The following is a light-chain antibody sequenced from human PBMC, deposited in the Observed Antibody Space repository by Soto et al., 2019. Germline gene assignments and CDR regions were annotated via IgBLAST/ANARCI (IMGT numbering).Light chain of an antibody. Sequence: DIQMTQSPSSLSASVGYRVTITCQASQGISRYLNWYQQKPGKAPKLLIYDASNLETGVPSRFSGSGSGTDFTFTISSLQPEDIETYYCQQYDNLPLTFGPGTKVDIK. V-gene: IGKV1-33*01. J-gene: IGKJ3*01. CDR1: QGISRY. CDR3: QQYDNLPLT. CDR2: DAS.